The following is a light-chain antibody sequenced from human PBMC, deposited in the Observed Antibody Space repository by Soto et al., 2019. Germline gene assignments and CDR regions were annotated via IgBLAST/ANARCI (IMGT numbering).Light chain of an antibody. V-gene: IGLV2-8*01. CDR3: TSYAGGNNV. Sequence: QSALTQPPSASGSPGQSVTISCTGTSSDVGGYNYVSRYQQYPGKVPKLMVYEVNKPPSGVPDRFSGSKSGNTASLPVSGLQAEDEADYYCTSYAGGNNVFGTGTKLTVL. CDR1: SSDVGGYNY. CDR2: EVN. J-gene: IGLJ1*01.